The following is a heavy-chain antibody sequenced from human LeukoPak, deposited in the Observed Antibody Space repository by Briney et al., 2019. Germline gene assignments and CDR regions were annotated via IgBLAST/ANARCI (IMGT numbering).Heavy chain of an antibody. CDR2: INSDGYST. Sequence: PGESLRLSCAASGFTFSTYWMHWVRQAPGKGLVWASRINSDGYSTSYADSVKGRFTISRDNAKNTLYLQMNSLRAEDTAVYYCAREGEVRATYYGMDVWGQGTTVTVSS. CDR3: AREGEVRATYYGMDV. V-gene: IGHV3-74*01. J-gene: IGHJ6*02. CDR1: GFTFSTYW. D-gene: IGHD3-10*01.